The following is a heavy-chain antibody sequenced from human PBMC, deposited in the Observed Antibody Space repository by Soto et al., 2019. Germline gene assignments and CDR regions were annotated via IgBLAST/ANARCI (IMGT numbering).Heavy chain of an antibody. Sequence: SETLSLTRTVSGGSISSEYYHSNWIRQAPGKGLEWIGYIHYSGSVHYNPSLQSRLTMSVDTSKNLFSLKLSSVTAADTAVYFCVREDDDSDRAYYGPGVWREGTTVLGSS. CDR2: IHYSGSV. CDR1: GGSISSEYYH. J-gene: IGHJ6*04. CDR3: VREDDDSDRAYYGPGV. V-gene: IGHV4-30-4*01. D-gene: IGHD4-17*01.